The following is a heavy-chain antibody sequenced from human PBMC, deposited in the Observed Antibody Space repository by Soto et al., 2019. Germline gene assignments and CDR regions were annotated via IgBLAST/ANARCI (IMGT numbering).Heavy chain of an antibody. CDR2: ISGSGGST. D-gene: IGHD2-21*01. CDR1: GFTFSSYA. J-gene: IGHJ4*02. CDR3: AKATIVVVIATSFDY. V-gene: IGHV3-23*01. Sequence: GGSLRLSCAASGFTFSSYAMSWVRQAPGRGLEWVSAISGSGGSTYYADSVKGRFTISRDNSKNTLYLQMNSLRAEDTAVYYCAKATIVVVIATSFDYWGQGTLVTVSS.